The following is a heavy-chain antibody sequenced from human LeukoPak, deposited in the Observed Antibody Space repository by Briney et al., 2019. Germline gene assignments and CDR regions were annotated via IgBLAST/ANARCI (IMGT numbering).Heavy chain of an antibody. CDR3: AKSITMIVVVISFDY. CDR1: GLTVSSSS. V-gene: IGHV3-23*01. Sequence: GGSLRLSCAASGLTVSSSSMSWVRQAPGKGLEWVSAISGSGGSTYYADSVKGRFTISRDNSKNTLYLQMNSLRAEDTAVYYCAKSITMIVVVISFDYWGQGTLVTVSS. J-gene: IGHJ4*02. CDR2: ISGSGGST. D-gene: IGHD3-22*01.